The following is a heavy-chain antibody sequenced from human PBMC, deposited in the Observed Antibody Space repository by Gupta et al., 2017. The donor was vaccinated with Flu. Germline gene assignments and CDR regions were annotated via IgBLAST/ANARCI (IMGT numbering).Heavy chain of an antibody. V-gene: IGHV1-2*02. CDR2: IKPISGGT. D-gene: IGHD2-21*02. CDR1: GYSFPGYY. J-gene: IGHJ4*02. Sequence: QVHLVQSGAEVKKHGASVKVSCKASGYSFPGYYTHWVRQAPGQGLEWMGWIKPISGGTNYAQKFQGRVTMTRDTSISTAYMELSRLRSDDTAVYYCARDYCGGDCYSGNFWFWGQRTLVTVSS. CDR3: ARDYCGGDCYSGNFWF.